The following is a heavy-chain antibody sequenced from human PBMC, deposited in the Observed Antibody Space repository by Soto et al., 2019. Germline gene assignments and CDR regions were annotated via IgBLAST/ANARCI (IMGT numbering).Heavy chain of an antibody. CDR3: ARDKYSSSWHYYYYGMDV. Sequence: SETLSLTCAVSGGSISSSNWWSWVRQPPGKGLEWIGEVYHSGSTNYNPSLKSRVTISVDTSKNQFSLKLSSVTAADTAVYYCARDKYSSSWHYYYYGMDVWGQGTTVTVSS. V-gene: IGHV4-4*02. J-gene: IGHJ6*02. CDR1: GGSISSSNW. D-gene: IGHD6-13*01. CDR2: VYHSGST.